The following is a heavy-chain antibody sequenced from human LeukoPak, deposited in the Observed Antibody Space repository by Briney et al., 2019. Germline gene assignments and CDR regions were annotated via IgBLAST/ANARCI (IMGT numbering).Heavy chain of an antibody. J-gene: IGHJ3*02. CDR1: GFTFSNAW. CDR2: IKSKTDGGTT. Sequence: GGSLRLSCAASGFTFSNAWMSWVRQAPGKGLEWVGRIKSKTDGGTTDYAAPVKGRFTISRDDSKNTLYLQMKSLKTEDTAVYYCQITMIVVVITRADAFDIWGQGTMVTVSS. D-gene: IGHD3-22*01. CDR3: QITMIVVVITRADAFDI. V-gene: IGHV3-15*01.